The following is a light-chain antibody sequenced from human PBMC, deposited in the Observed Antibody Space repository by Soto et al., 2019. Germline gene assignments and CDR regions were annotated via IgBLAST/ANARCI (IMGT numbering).Light chain of an antibody. CDR1: QSVSSN. V-gene: IGKV3-15*01. CDR3: QQYNNWPLTWT. CDR2: GAS. Sequence: EIVMTQSPATLSVSPGERATLSCRARQSVSSNLAWYQQKPGQAPRLLIYGASTRATGIPARFSGSGSGTEFTLTISSLQSEDFAVYYCQQYNNWPLTWTFGQGTKVDNK. J-gene: IGKJ1*01.